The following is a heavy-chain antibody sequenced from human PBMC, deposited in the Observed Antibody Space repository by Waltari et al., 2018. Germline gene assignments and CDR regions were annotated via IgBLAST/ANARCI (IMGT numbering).Heavy chain of an antibody. CDR2: IYTSGST. D-gene: IGHD5-18*01. J-gene: IGHJ6*03. Sequence: QVQLQESGPGLVKPSEPLSLTCTVSGGSLSSYYWSWIRQPAGKGLEWIGRIYTSGSTNYNPSLKSRVTMSVDTSKNQFSLKLSSVTAADTAVYYCARGKYSYGPYMDVWGKGTTVTVSS. CDR1: GGSLSSYY. CDR3: ARGKYSYGPYMDV. V-gene: IGHV4-4*07.